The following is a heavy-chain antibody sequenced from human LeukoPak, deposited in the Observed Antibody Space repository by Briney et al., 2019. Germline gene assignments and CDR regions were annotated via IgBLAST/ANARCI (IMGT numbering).Heavy chain of an antibody. CDR1: GGSISSGDYY. V-gene: IGHV4-30-4*01. D-gene: IGHD6-13*01. CDR2: SYYSGST. J-gene: IGHJ4*02. CDR3: ARDREQLEFDY. Sequence: SQTLSLTCTVSGGSISSGDYYWRWIRQPPGKGLEWIGYSYYSGSTYYNPSLKSRVTISVDTSKNQFSLKLSSVTAADTAVYYCARDREQLEFDYWGQGTLVTVSS.